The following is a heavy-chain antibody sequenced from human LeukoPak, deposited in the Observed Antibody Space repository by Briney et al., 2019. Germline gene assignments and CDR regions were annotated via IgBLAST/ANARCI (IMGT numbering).Heavy chain of an antibody. Sequence: SETLSLTCTVSGGSISSYYWSWIRQPPGKGLEWIGYIYYSGSANYNPSLTSRGTISVDTSKNQFSLKLSSVTAADTAVYYCAISWIADCWFDYWGQGTLVTVSS. CDR2: IYYSGSA. J-gene: IGHJ4*02. CDR1: GGSISSYY. D-gene: IGHD5-12*01. CDR3: AISWIADCWFDY. V-gene: IGHV4-59*08.